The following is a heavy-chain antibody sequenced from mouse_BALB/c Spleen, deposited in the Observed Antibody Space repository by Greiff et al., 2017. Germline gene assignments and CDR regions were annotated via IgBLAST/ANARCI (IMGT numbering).Heavy chain of an antibody. CDR3: ARGGYDYDGYYYAMDY. D-gene: IGHD2-4*01. V-gene: IGHV5-6-3*01. CDR2: INSNGGST. CDR1: GFTFSSYG. Sequence: EVMLVESGGGLVQPGGSLKLSCAASGFTFSSYGMSWVRQTPDKRLELVATINSNGGSTYYPDSVKGRFTISRDNAKNTLYLQMSSLKSEDTAMYYCARGGYDYDGYYYAMDYWGQGTSVTVSS. J-gene: IGHJ4*01.